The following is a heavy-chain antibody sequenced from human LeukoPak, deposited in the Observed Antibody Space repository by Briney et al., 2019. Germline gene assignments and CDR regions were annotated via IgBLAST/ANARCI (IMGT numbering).Heavy chain of an antibody. D-gene: IGHD2-21*02. CDR1: GFTFSSYG. CDR2: ISYDGSNK. CDR3: ARASRVTNRLDAFDI. J-gene: IGHJ3*02. V-gene: IGHV3-30*03. Sequence: GGSLRLSCAASGFTFSSYGMHWVRQAPGKGLEWVAVISYDGSNKYYADSVKGRFTISRDNSKNTLYLQMNSLRVEDTAVYYCARASRVTNRLDAFDIWGQGTMVTVSS.